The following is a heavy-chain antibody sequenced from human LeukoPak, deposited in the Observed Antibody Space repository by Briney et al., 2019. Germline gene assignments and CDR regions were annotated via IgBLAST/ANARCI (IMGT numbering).Heavy chain of an antibody. J-gene: IGHJ4*02. CDR2: ISSSSSYT. Sequence: GGSRGLSCAASGFTFSDYYMSWIRQAPGKGLEWISHISSSSSYTNYADSVKGRFTISRDNAKNSLYLQMNSLRAEDTAVYYCARDTKRFQKYYFDYWGQGTLVTVSS. CDR3: ARDTKRFQKYYFDY. D-gene: IGHD3-3*01. V-gene: IGHV3-11*06. CDR1: GFTFSDYY.